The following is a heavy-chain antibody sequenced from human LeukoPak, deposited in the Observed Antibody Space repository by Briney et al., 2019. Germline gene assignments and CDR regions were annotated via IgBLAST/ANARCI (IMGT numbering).Heavy chain of an antibody. D-gene: IGHD3-3*01. CDR3: ARVSSYYDFWSGYPAHFDY. CDR2: INPNSGGT. CDR1: GHTFTGYY. J-gene: IGHJ4*02. Sequence: GASVKVSCKASGHTFTGYYMHWVRQAPGQGLEWMGWINPNSGGTNYAQKFQGRVTMTRDTSISTAYMELSRLRSDDTAVYYCARVSSYYDFWSGYPAHFDYWGQGTLVTVSS. V-gene: IGHV1-2*02.